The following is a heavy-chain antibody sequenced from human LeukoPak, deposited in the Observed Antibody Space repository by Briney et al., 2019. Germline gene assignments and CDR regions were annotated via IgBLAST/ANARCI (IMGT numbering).Heavy chain of an antibody. CDR1: GGSISSGDYY. V-gene: IGHV4-30-4*08. CDR3: ARDRSDCSSTSCYDAFDI. J-gene: IGHJ3*02. Sequence: SQTLSLTCTVSGGSISSGDYYWGWIRQPPGKGLEWIGYIYYSGSTYYNPSLKSRVTISVDTSKNQFSLKLSSVTAADTAVYYCARDRSDCSSTSCYDAFDIWGQGTMVTVSS. CDR2: IYYSGST. D-gene: IGHD2-2*01.